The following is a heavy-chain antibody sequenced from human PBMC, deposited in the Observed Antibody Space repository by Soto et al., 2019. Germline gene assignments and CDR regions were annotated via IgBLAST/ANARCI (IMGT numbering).Heavy chain of an antibody. CDR2: TYYRAKWYD. J-gene: IGHJ4*02. Sequence: SQTLSLTCVISGDSVSSNSAAWNWIRQSPSRGFEWLGRTYYRAKWYDEYAVSVKGRITINPDPSKNLFSLQLNSVTPEDTAVYYCARTGGATDSWGQGTLVTVSS. CDR3: ARTGGATDS. D-gene: IGHD3-16*01. CDR1: GDSVSSNSAA. V-gene: IGHV6-1*01.